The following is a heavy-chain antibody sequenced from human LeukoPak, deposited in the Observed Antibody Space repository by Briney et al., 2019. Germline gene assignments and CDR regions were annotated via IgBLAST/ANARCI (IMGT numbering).Heavy chain of an antibody. CDR1: GFTFSSYG. D-gene: IGHD3-3*01. CDR2: IRYDGSNK. Sequence: GGSLRLSCAASGFTFSSYGMHWVRQAPGKGLERVAFIRYDGSNKYYADSVKGRFTISRDNSKNTLYLQMNSLRAEDTAVYYCARGASYDFWSGYYKLDYWGQGTLVTVSS. J-gene: IGHJ4*02. V-gene: IGHV3-30*02. CDR3: ARGASYDFWSGYYKLDY.